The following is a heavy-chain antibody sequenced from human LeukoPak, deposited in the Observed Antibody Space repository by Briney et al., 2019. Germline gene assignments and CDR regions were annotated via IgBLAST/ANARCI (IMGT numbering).Heavy chain of an antibody. CDR3: ARAGLAQYYFDY. CDR1: GFTFSSYS. CDR2: ISSSSSYI. Sequence: GGSLRLSCAASGFTFSSYSMNWVRQAPGKGLEWVSSISSSSSYIYYADSVKGRFTISRDNAKNSLYLRMNSLRAEDTAVYYCARAGLAQYYFDYWGRGTLVTVSS. J-gene: IGHJ4*02. V-gene: IGHV3-21*01. D-gene: IGHD6-19*01.